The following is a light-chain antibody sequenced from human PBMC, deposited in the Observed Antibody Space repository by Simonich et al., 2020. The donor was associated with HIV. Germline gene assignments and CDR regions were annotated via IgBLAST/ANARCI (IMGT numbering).Light chain of an antibody. CDR3: QSYDSSLSGV. J-gene: IGLJ7*01. CDR1: SSNIGAGYE. CDR2: GNS. V-gene: IGLV1-40*01. Sequence: QSVLTQPPSVSGAPGQRVTISCTGSSSNIGAGYEVHWYQQLPGTAPKLLIYGNSNRPSGVPDRFSGSTSGTSASLAITGLQAEDEADYYCQSYDSSLSGVFGGGTQLTVL.